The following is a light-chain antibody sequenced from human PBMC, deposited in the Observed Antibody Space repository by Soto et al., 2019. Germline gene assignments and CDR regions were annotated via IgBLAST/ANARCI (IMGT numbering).Light chain of an antibody. J-gene: IGKJ4*01. Sequence: DIRMTQSPSSLSASLVDRVTITCRASQNINTYLNWYQQKPGKAPNLLIYGASNLHSGIPARFSGSGSGTDFTLTVSSLQPEDFGTYYCQQSYSTPLTFGGGTKV. CDR2: GAS. V-gene: IGKV1-39*01. CDR1: QNINTY. CDR3: QQSYSTPLT.